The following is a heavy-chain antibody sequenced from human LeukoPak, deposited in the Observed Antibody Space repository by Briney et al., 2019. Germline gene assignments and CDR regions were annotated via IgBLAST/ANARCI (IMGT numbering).Heavy chain of an antibody. Sequence: ASVKVSCKASGYTFTSYGISWVRQAPGQGLEWMGWISAYNGNTHYAQKFQGRVTMTTDTSTNTVYMELSSLRSGDTAVFYCARDAMTSVTTSPYYFDYWGQGTLVTVSS. J-gene: IGHJ4*02. D-gene: IGHD4-17*01. CDR1: GYTFTSYG. V-gene: IGHV1-18*01. CDR3: ARDAMTSVTTSPYYFDY. CDR2: ISAYNGNT.